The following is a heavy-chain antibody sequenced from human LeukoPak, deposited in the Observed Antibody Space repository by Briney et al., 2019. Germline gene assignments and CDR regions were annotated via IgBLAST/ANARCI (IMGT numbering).Heavy chain of an antibody. CDR1: GGSISNYY. Sequence: SETLSLTCTVSGGSISNYYWSWIRQTPGKGLEWIGYIHSSGSTNNSPSLRSRVTISVDTSKNQFSLKLSPVTAADTALYYCARYGSGTHAFDIWGQGTMVTVSS. CDR3: ARYGSGTHAFDI. D-gene: IGHD3-10*01. V-gene: IGHV4-4*08. J-gene: IGHJ3*02. CDR2: IHSSGST.